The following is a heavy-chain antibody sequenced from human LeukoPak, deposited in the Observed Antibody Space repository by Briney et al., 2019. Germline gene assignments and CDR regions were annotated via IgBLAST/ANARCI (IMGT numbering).Heavy chain of an antibody. D-gene: IGHD6-13*01. CDR2: INHSGST. V-gene: IGHV4-34*01. Sequence: SETLSLTCAAYAGSFSGYSWSWIRQPPGKGLEWIGEINHSGSTNDNPSLRSRVIVSVDTSKNQFSLELSSVTAADTAVYYCARGGYTSSFDYWGQGTLVTVSS. CDR3: ARGGYTSSFDY. J-gene: IGHJ4*02. CDR1: AGSFSGYS.